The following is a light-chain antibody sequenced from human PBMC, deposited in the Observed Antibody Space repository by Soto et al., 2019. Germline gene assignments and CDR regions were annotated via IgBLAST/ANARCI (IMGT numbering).Light chain of an antibody. CDR1: QSVSTY. V-gene: IGKV3-11*01. Sequence: IVLTQSPATLSLSPGERATLSCRASQSVSTYLAWYQQKGGQAPRLLIYDASSRATGIPARFSGSGSGTDFTLTISNLEPEDFAVYYCQQYNNWPPITFGQGTRLEIK. CDR2: DAS. J-gene: IGKJ5*01. CDR3: QQYNNWPPIT.